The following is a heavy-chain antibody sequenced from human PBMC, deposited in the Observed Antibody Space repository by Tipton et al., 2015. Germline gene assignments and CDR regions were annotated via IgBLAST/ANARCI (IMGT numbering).Heavy chain of an antibody. CDR1: GFIFSTYE. CDR3: ARVDYGDYVHYFDY. V-gene: IGHV3-48*03. J-gene: IGHJ4*02. Sequence: SLRLSCAASGFIFSTYEMHWVRQAPGKGLEWLSYISSSGSNINDADSVRGRFTISRDNAKNSLYLQMSRLRAEDTAVYYCARVDYGDYVHYFDYWGQGTLVTVSS. D-gene: IGHD4-17*01. CDR2: ISSSGSNI.